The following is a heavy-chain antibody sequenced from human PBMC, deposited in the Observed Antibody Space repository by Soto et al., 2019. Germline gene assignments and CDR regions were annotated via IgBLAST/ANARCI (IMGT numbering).Heavy chain of an antibody. D-gene: IGHD3-10*01. CDR3: ARDSGSYYKDAFDI. Sequence: SVKVACEASGYRVTSYGISWVRQKPGQRLEWMGWISAYNGNTNYEQKFQGRVTMTTDTSTSTAYMELRSLRSDDTVVYHCARDSGSYYKDAFDIWGQGTMVTVSS. V-gene: IGHV1-18*01. CDR1: GYRVTSYG. J-gene: IGHJ3*02. CDR2: ISAYNGNT.